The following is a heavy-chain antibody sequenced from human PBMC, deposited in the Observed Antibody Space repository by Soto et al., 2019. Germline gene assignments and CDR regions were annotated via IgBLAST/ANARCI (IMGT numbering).Heavy chain of an antibody. CDR2: MNPNSGNT. D-gene: IGHD6-6*01. Sequence: GASVKVSCKASGYTFTSYDINWVRQATGQGLEWMGWMNPNSGNTGFAQKFQGRVTMTRSTSINTAYLELSSLRSEDTAMYYCARGPAYLTSSSSPYYFDYWGQGSLVTVSS. J-gene: IGHJ4*02. CDR3: ARGPAYLTSSSSPYYFDY. V-gene: IGHV1-8*01. CDR1: GYTFTSYD.